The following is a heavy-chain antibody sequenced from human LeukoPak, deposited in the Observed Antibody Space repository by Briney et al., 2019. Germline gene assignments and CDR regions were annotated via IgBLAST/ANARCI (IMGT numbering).Heavy chain of an antibody. CDR1: GFTFSSYA. Sequence: GGSLRLSCAASGFTFSSYAMSWVRQAPGKGLEWVSAISGSGGSTYYADSVKGQFTISRDNSKNTLYLQMNSLRAEDTAVYYCAKRRNYGSGSSPASDYWGQGTLVTVSS. CDR3: AKRRNYGSGSSPASDY. J-gene: IGHJ4*02. CDR2: ISGSGGST. V-gene: IGHV3-23*01. D-gene: IGHD3-10*01.